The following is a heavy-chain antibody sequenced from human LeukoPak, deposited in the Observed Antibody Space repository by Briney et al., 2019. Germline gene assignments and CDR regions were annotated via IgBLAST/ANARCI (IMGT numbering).Heavy chain of an antibody. CDR1: GYTFTSYY. V-gene: IGHV1-46*01. D-gene: IGHD1-1*01. J-gene: IGHJ6*02. CDR2: INPSGGST. Sequence: ASVKVSCKASGYTFTSYYMHWVRQAPGQGLEWMGIINPSGGSTSYAQKFQGRVTMTEDTSTDTAYMELSSLRSEDTAVYYCAADILERPFYYYGMDVWGQGTTVTVSS. CDR3: AADILERPFYYYGMDV.